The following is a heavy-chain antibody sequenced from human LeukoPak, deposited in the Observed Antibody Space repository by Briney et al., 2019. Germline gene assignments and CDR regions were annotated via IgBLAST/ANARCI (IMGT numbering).Heavy chain of an antibody. CDR3: VQSITMFIG. D-gene: IGHD3-3*01. J-gene: IGHJ4*02. V-gene: IGHV3-20*04. CDR2: ISLNGGAT. Sequence: GGSLRLSCAASGFTFEDYGMTWVRQAPGKGLEWVAGISLNGGATGYADSVKGRFTISRDNAKNFLYLQMNSLRAEDTALYYCVQSITMFIGWGQGTRVTVSS. CDR1: GFTFEDYG.